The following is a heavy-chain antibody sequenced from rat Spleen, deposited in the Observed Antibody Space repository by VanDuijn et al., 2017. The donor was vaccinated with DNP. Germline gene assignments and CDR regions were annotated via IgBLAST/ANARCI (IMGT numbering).Heavy chain of an antibody. CDR2: ILFDGTRT. Sequence: EVQLVESGGGLVQPGRSLKLSCAASGFTFSDYYMAWVRQAPTKGLEWVTSILFDGTRTYYRDSVKGRFTISRDNAKRTQYLQMDSLRSEDTATYYCVTHPSWFGYWGQGTLVTVSS. CDR3: VTHPSWFGY. J-gene: IGHJ3*01. CDR1: GFTFSDYY. V-gene: IGHV5-7*01.